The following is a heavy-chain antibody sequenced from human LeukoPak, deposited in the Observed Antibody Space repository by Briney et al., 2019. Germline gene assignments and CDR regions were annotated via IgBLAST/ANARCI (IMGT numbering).Heavy chain of an antibody. CDR1: GYTFTDYY. CDR3: ARASFLYCSSTTCLFDY. CDR2: INPNDGDT. D-gene: IGHD2-2*01. Sequence: ASVKVSCKASGYTFTDYYMHWVRQAPGQGFEWMGWINPNDGDTNYAQKFQGRVTMTRDTSISTAHMEVSRLLSDDTAVYYCARASFLYCSSTTCLFDYWGQGTLVTVSS. J-gene: IGHJ4*02. V-gene: IGHV1-2*02.